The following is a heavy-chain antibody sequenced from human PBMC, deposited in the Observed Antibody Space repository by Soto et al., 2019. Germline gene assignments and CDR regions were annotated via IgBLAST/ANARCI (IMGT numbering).Heavy chain of an antibody. V-gene: IGHV1-69*02. J-gene: IGHJ4*02. D-gene: IGHD2-15*01. CDR2: NIPILGIA. CDR3: ARGGGYCSGGSCYPAHRYFDY. CDR1: GGTFSSYT. Sequence: QVQLVQSGAEVKKPGSSVKVSCKASGGTFSSYTISWVRQAPGQGLEWMGRNIPILGIANYAQKFQGRVTITADKSTSTAYMELSSLRSEDTAVYYCARGGGYCSGGSCYPAHRYFDYWGQGTLVTVSS.